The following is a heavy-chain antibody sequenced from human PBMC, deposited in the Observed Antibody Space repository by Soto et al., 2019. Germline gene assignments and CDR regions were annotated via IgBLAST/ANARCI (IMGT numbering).Heavy chain of an antibody. CDR1: GASISSGDYY. V-gene: IGHV4-30-4*01. CDR3: DRGKSGYHDY. CDR2: IYDSGST. Sequence: QVQLQESGPGLVKPSQTLSLTCTVSGASISSGDYYWSWIRQPPGKGLEWIGYIYDSGSTYYNPSLKSRVTLSVDPAQNPFSLKLSSVTAANTAVYYCDRGKSGYHDYWGQGTLVTVSS. D-gene: IGHD3-22*01. J-gene: IGHJ4*02.